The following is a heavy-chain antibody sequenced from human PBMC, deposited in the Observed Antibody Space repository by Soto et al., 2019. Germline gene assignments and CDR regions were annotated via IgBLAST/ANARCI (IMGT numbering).Heavy chain of an antibody. CDR1: GGTFRNYF. Sequence: QEQLVQSGAEVKKPGSSVKVSCKASGGTFRNYFISCLRQAPRQGLDWMGGTMPIYDPANYSQKFQGRVNITADESTTTVYVEVSGLRSAYSGGYYCAGYWSSGPYYGAFDNWGQGTLVTVSS. J-gene: IGHJ4*02. CDR3: AGYWSSGPYYGAFDN. CDR2: TMPIYDPA. V-gene: IGHV1-69*01. D-gene: IGHD3-22*01.